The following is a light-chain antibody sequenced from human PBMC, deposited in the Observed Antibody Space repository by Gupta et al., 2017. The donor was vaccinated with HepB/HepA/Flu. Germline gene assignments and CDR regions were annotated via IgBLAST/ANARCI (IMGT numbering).Light chain of an antibody. CDR3: QPYDSSLSGWV. CDR2: GNS. Sequence: QSVLTQPPSVSGAPGQRVTISCTGSSSNIGAGYDVHWYQQLPGTAPKLLIYGNSNRPSGVPDRFSGSKSGTSAYLAITGLQAEDEADYYCQPYDSSLSGWVFGGGTKLTVL. V-gene: IGLV1-40*01. CDR1: SSNIGAGYD. J-gene: IGLJ3*02.